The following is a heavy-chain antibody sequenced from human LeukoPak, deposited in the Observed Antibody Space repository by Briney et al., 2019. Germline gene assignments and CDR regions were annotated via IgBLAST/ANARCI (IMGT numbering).Heavy chain of an antibody. Sequence: ASVKVSCKASGYTFTGYYMHWVRQAPGQGLEWMGWINPNSGGTNYAQNFQGRVTMTRDTSISTAYMELSRLRSDDTAVYYCARDSPYYYGMDVWGQGTTVTVSS. CDR1: GYTFTGYY. CDR3: ARDSPYYYGMDV. CDR2: INPNSGGT. J-gene: IGHJ6*02. V-gene: IGHV1-2*02.